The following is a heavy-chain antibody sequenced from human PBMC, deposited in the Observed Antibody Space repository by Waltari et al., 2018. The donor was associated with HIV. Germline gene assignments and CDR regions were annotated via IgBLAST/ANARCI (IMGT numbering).Heavy chain of an antibody. CDR3: TKGRRGALFGDE. CDR1: GYPFIDFD. CDR2: MNPDNGDA. V-gene: IGHV1-8*02. J-gene: IGHJ4*02. D-gene: IGHD3-3*01. Sequence: VQLVQSGSEIKKPRASVRVSCKASGYPFIDFDIHWVRRPPGRGLEWVGWMNPDNGDAGYGHKFKGRFSLTRDTSTDTAYMDVTNLKSEDTAIYYCTKGRRGALFGDEWGQGTLVTVSS.